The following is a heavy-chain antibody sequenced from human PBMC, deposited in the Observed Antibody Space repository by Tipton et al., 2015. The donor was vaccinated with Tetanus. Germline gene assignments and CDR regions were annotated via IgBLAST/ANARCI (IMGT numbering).Heavy chain of an antibody. J-gene: IGHJ6*02. Sequence: SLRLSCAASGFTFSSYWMSWVRQAPGKGLEWVANIKQDGSEKYYVDSVKGRFTISRDNAKNSLYLQMNSLRAEDTAVYYCAREATMVRGVSNYYYYYGMDVWGQGTTVTVSS. CDR3: AREATMVRGVSNYYYYYGMDV. V-gene: IGHV3-7*01. CDR1: GFTFSSYW. CDR2: IKQDGSEK. D-gene: IGHD3-10*01.